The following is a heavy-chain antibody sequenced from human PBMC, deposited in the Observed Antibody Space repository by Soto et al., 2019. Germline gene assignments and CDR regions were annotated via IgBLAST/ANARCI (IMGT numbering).Heavy chain of an antibody. Sequence: QVQLVESGGGVVQPGRSLRLSCAASGFTFSSYGMHWVRQAPGKGLEWVAVISYDGSKKYYADSVKGRFTISRDNSKNTLYLQMNSLRAEDTAVYYCAKERGGDYDILTGPTTVDYWGQGTLVTVSS. D-gene: IGHD3-9*01. J-gene: IGHJ4*02. CDR2: ISYDGSKK. CDR1: GFTFSSYG. V-gene: IGHV3-30*18. CDR3: AKERGGDYDILTGPTTVDY.